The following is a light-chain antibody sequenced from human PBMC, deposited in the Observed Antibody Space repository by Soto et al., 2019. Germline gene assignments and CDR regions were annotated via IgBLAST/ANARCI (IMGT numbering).Light chain of an antibody. J-gene: IGKJ1*01. V-gene: IGKV3-20*01. CDR3: QQYGTTPWT. CDR2: RAV. CDR1: QSVRNDH. Sequence: EIVLTQSPGTLSLSPGERATLSCRASQSVRNDHVAWYQQKTGQAPRLLISRAVIRAIGIPDRFSGSGSGTGFTLTISSLEPEDFALYYCQQYGTTPWTFGQGTKV.